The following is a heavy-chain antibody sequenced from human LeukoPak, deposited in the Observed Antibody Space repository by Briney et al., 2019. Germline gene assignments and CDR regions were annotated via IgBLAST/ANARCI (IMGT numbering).Heavy chain of an antibody. CDR1: GGSISSYY. CDR2: IYYSGST. J-gene: IGHJ5*02. CDR3: ARVPRGGYDQGPLFDP. Sequence: SETLSLTCTVSGGSISSYYWSWIRQPPGKGLDWIGYIYYSGSTNYNPSLKSRVTISVDTSKNQFSLKLSSVTAADTAVYYCARVPRGGYDQGPLFDPWGQGTLVTVSS. V-gene: IGHV4-59*01. D-gene: IGHD5-12*01.